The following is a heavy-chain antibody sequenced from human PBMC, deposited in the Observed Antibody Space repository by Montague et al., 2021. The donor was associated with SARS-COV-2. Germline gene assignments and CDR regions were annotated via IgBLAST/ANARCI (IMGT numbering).Heavy chain of an antibody. Sequence: SETLSLTCSVSGYSISNYYWSWIRQPPGKGLEWLGYIFSSGTTTYNASLRSRLTISVDTSTNQFSLKVTSVTTVDTATYYCARGEVAGPFDYWGRGTLVTVSS. V-gene: IGHV4-59*01. CDR2: IFSSGTT. CDR3: ARGEVAGPFDY. J-gene: IGHJ4*02. D-gene: IGHD6-19*01. CDR1: GYSISNYY.